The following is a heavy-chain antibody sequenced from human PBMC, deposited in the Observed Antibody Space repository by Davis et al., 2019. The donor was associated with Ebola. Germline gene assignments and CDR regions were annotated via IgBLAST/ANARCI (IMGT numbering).Heavy chain of an antibody. V-gene: IGHV3-21*01. D-gene: IGHD2-21*02. J-gene: IGHJ4*02. Sequence: GESLKISCAASGFTFSSFSMNWVRQAPGKGLERVSSITSSSSYIYYADSVKGRFTISRDNAKNSLYLQMNSLRAEDTAVYYCARGDAVCDYWGQGTLVTVSS. CDR1: GFTFSSFS. CDR2: ITSSSSYI. CDR3: ARGDAVCDY.